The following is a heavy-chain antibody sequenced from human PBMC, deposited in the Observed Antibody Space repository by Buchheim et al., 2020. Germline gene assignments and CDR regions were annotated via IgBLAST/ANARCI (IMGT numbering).Heavy chain of an antibody. CDR1: GGSISSTRHS. Sequence: QLQLQESGPGLVKPSETLSLTCTVSGGSISSTRHSWDWIRQPPGKCLELMGTVPYTGDTYYNPSLKIRVTVSLDTSKRFFSLKLTSVTAEDTAVYYCVSHRPGSSEFDTWGQGT. CDR3: VSHRPGSSEFDT. CDR2: VPYTGDT. J-gene: IGHJ5*02. V-gene: IGHV4-39*02. D-gene: IGHD2-2*01.